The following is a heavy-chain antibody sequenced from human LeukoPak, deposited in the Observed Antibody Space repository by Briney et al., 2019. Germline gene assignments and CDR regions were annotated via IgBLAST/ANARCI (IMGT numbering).Heavy chain of an antibody. CDR3: ARAPDTAMAAPYWYFDL. D-gene: IGHD5-18*01. CDR2: IYYSGST. V-gene: IGHV4-39*07. J-gene: IGHJ2*01. CDR1: GGSISSSSYY. Sequence: KPSETLSLTCTVSGGSISSSSYYWGWIRQPPGKGLEWIGSIYYSGSTYYNPSLKSRVTISVDTSKNQFSLKLSSVTAADTAVYYCARAPDTAMAAPYWYFDLWGRGTLVTVSS.